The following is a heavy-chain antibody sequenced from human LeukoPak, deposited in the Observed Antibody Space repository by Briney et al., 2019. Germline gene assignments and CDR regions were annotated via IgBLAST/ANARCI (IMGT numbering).Heavy chain of an antibody. J-gene: IGHJ4*02. CDR3: ARLSTVTTSFDY. CDR2: IYHSGST. D-gene: IGHD4-17*01. Sequence: SETLSLTCTVSGGSISSSSYFWAWVRQPPGKGLEWIGEIYHSGSTNYNPSLKSRVTISVDKSKNQFSLKLSSVTAADTAVYYCARLSTVTTSFDYWGQGTLVTVSS. V-gene: IGHV4-39*07. CDR1: GGSISSSSYF.